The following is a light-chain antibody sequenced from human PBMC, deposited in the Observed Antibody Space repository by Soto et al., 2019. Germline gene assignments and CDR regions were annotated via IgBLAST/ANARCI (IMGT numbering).Light chain of an antibody. Sequence: EMVLTQSPGTLSLSPGERATLSCRASQSGSSSYLAWYQQKSGQAPGLLIYGASSRATGIPDRFSGSGSGTDFTLTISRLEPEDFAVYYCQQYGSSPRLTFGGGTKVEIK. J-gene: IGKJ4*01. CDR1: QSGSSSY. CDR3: QQYGSSPRLT. CDR2: GAS. V-gene: IGKV3-20*01.